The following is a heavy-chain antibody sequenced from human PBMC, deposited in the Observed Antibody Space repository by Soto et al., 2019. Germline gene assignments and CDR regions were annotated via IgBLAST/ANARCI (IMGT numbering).Heavy chain of an antibody. Sequence: EVQLLESGGGLVQPGGSLRLSCAASGFTFSSYAMSWVRQAPGKGLEWVSAISGSGGSTYYADSVKGRFTISRDNSKNTLYLQMNSLRAEDTAVYYCAKVTRGYCSGGSCYFDYWGQGTLVTVSS. CDR1: GFTFSSYA. J-gene: IGHJ4*02. D-gene: IGHD2-15*01. CDR3: AKVTRGYCSGGSCYFDY. CDR2: ISGSGGST. V-gene: IGHV3-23*01.